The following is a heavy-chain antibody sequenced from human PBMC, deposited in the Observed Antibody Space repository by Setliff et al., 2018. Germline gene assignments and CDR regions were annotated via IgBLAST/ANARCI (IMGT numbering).Heavy chain of an antibody. D-gene: IGHD6-19*01. J-gene: IGHJ6*03. V-gene: IGHV1-69*13. CDR3: ARGPSGWSSATSRYYFYMDV. CDR2: IIPIRGAA. Sequence: GASVKVSCKASGGTFSSYVISWVREAPGQGLEWMGGIIPIRGAADYAQKFQGKVIITADGSTSTAYMELTSLRSDDAAVYYCARGPSGWSSATSRYYFYMDVWGKGTTVTVSS. CDR1: GGTFSSYV.